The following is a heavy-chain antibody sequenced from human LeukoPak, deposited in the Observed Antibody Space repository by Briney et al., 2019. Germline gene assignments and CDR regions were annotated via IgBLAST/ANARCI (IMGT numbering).Heavy chain of an antibody. CDR2: ITGSGDDA. D-gene: IGHD3-10*01. CDR1: GFTFSSYA. Sequence: GGSLRLSCAASGFTFSSYAMSWVRQAPGKGLEWVSSITGSGDDANHADSVKGRFTISRDNSKNTLYLQMNSLRVEDTAVYYCARDSGSGSYYPSDYWGQGTLVTVSS. V-gene: IGHV3-23*01. CDR3: ARDSGSGSYYPSDY. J-gene: IGHJ4*02.